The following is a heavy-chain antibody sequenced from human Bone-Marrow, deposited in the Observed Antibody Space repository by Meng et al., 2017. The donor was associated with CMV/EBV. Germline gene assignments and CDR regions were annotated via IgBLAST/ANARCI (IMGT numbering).Heavy chain of an antibody. CDR1: GGSISSSNW. V-gene: IGHV4-4*02. CDR2: IYHSGST. Sequence: SETLSLTCAVSGGSISSSNWWSWVRQPPGKGLEWIGEIYHSGSTNYNPSLKSRVTISVDTSKNQFSLKLSSVTAADTAVYYCARGNNIVVVPAAPPGAFDIWGQGTMVTVSS. D-gene: IGHD2-2*01. CDR3: ARGNNIVVVPAAPPGAFDI. J-gene: IGHJ3*02.